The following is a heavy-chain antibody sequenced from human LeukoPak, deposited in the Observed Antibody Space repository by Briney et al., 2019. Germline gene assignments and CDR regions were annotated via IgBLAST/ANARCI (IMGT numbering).Heavy chain of an antibody. D-gene: IGHD6-13*01. V-gene: IGHV3-23*01. J-gene: IGHJ5*02. Sequence: GGSLRLSCAASGFTFSTYAMSWVRQAPEKGLEWVSVISGSGGSTYYADSVKGRFTISRDNSKNTLYLQMNSLRAEDTAVYYCAKIHSSNWFDPWGQGTLVTVSS. CDR1: GFTFSTYA. CDR3: AKIHSSNWFDP. CDR2: ISGSGGST.